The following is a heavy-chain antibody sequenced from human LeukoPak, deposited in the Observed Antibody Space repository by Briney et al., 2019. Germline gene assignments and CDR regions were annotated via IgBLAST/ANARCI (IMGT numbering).Heavy chain of an antibody. CDR2: IYYSGST. D-gene: IGHD5-18*01. J-gene: IGHJ4*02. CDR1: GGSISSYY. V-gene: IGHV4-59*08. Sequence: SETLSLTCTVSGGSISSYYWSWIRQPPGKGLEWIGYIYYSGSTNYNPPLKSRVTISVDTSKNQFSLKLSSVTAADTAVYYCARSREYSYGQYYFDYWGQGTLVTVSS. CDR3: ARSREYSYGQYYFDY.